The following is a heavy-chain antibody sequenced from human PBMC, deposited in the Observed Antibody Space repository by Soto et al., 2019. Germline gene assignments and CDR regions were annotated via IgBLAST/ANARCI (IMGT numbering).Heavy chain of an antibody. CDR3: ALHAGASGSYSPGLP. D-gene: IGHD1-26*01. CDR1: GGSISSPSHY. J-gene: IGHJ5*02. CDR2: IYYSGST. V-gene: IGHV4-39*01. Sequence: QLHLQESGPGLVRPSETLSLICNVSGGSISSPSHYWGWIRQPPGRGLEWIGIIYYSGSTYYNPSLRSRVTITVDTSKNQFSLKVRSMTAADTALYYCALHAGASGSYSPGLPWGQGALVSVSS.